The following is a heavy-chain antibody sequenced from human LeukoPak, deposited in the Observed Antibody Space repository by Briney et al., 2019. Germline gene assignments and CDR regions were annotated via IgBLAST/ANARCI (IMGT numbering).Heavy chain of an antibody. Sequence: ASVKVSCKASVYTFTGYYMHWVRQAPGQGLEWMGWINPNSGGTNYAQKFQGRVTMTRDTSISTAYMELSRLRSDDTAVYYCASYWSTSGNSYYYYMDVWGKGTTVTVSS. CDR3: ASYWSTSGNSYYYYMDV. CDR2: INPNSGGT. D-gene: IGHD2-2*01. CDR1: VYTFTGYY. J-gene: IGHJ6*03. V-gene: IGHV1-2*02.